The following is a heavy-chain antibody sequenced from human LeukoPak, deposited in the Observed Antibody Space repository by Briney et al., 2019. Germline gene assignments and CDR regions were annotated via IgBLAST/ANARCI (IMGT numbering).Heavy chain of an antibody. CDR3: ASYGSGTYYFDY. CDR2: IYYSGST. J-gene: IGHJ4*02. V-gene: IGHV4-30-4*01. Sequence: SETLSLTCTVSGGSISSGDYYWSWIRQPPGKGLEWIGYIYYSGSTYYNPSLKSRVTISVDTSKNQFSLKLSSVTAADTAVYYCASYGSGTYYFDYWGQGTLATVSS. CDR1: GGSISSGDYY. D-gene: IGHD3-10*01.